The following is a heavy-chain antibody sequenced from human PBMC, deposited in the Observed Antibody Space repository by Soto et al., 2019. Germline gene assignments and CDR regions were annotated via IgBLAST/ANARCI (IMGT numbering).Heavy chain of an antibody. V-gene: IGHV3-23*01. CDR3: AGTEARSGIAAAAHNWFDP. Sequence: HPGGSLRLSCAASGFTFSSYAMSWVRQAPGKGLEWVSAISGSGGSTYYADSVKGWFTISRDNSKNTLYLQMNSLRAEDTAVYYCAGTEARSGIAAAAHNWFDPWGQGTLVTVSS. J-gene: IGHJ5*02. CDR1: GFTFSSYA. CDR2: ISGSGGST. D-gene: IGHD6-13*01.